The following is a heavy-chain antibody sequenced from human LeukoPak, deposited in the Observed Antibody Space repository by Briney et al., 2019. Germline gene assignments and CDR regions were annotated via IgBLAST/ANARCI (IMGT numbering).Heavy chain of an antibody. V-gene: IGHV3-23*01. CDR3: SKDGRGEPYYFDY. CDR1: GFTFSSYA. Sequence: PGGSLRLSCAVSGFTFSSYAMTWVRQTPGKGLEWVSDISGSGGSTYYADSVKGRFTISRDNSKNTLYLQMNSLRAEDTAVYYCSKDGRGEPYYFDYWGQGTLVTVSS. J-gene: IGHJ4*02. D-gene: IGHD1-26*01. CDR2: ISGSGGST.